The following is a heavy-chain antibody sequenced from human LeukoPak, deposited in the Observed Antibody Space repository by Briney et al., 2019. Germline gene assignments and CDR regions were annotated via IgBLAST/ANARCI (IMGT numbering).Heavy chain of an antibody. CDR3: AKGGYCSGGSCYYSYAFDI. D-gene: IGHD2-15*01. CDR1: GFTFSSYA. V-gene: IGHV3-23*01. Sequence: RGSLRLSCAASGFTFSSYAMSWVRQAPGKGLEWVSAISGSGRSTYYADSVKGRFTISRDNSKNTLYLQMNSPRAEDTAVYYCAKGGYCSGGSCYYSYAFDIWGQGTMGTVSS. J-gene: IGHJ3*02. CDR2: ISGSGRST.